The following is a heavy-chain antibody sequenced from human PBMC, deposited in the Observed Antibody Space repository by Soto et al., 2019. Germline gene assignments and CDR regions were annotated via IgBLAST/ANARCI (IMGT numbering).Heavy chain of an antibody. CDR1: GFTFTSSA. V-gene: IGHV1-58*01. Sequence: SVKVSCKASGFTFTSSAVQWVRQARGQRLEWIGWIVVGSGNTNYAQKFQERVTITRDMSTSTAYMELSSLRSEDTAVYYCAAASAGTAQGDYYYGMDVWGQGTTVTVSS. CDR2: IVVGSGNT. J-gene: IGHJ6*02. CDR3: AAASAGTAQGDYYYGMDV.